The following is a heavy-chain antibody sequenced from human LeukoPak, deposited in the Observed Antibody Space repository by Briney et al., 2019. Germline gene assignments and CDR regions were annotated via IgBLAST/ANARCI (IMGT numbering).Heavy chain of an antibody. CDR1: GFTFSSYG. V-gene: IGHV3-48*01. J-gene: IGHJ4*02. Sequence: GGSLRLSCAASGFTFSSYGMSWVRQAPGKGLEWVSYISTISSTIYYADSVKGRFTISRDNAKNSLYLQMNSQRAEDTAVYYCARDVNGYSSTWYDYWGQGTLVTVSS. CDR2: ISTISSTI. CDR3: ARDVNGYSSTWYDY. D-gene: IGHD6-13*01.